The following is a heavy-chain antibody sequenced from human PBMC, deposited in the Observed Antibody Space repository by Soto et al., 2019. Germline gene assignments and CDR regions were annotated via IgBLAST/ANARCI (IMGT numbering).Heavy chain of an antibody. CDR1: GFTFSNYG. Sequence: QVQLVESGGGVVQPGRSLRLSCTTSGFTFSNYGFHWARQAPGKGLEWVAVIWYDGSNKYYTESVKGRFTISRDDSKNTLYLQINSLRAEDTAVYYCARDLGHFDRGGSYFDYWGQGTLVTVSS. V-gene: IGHV3-33*01. J-gene: IGHJ4*02. D-gene: IGHD3-16*01. CDR3: ARDLGHFDRGGSYFDY. CDR2: IWYDGSNK.